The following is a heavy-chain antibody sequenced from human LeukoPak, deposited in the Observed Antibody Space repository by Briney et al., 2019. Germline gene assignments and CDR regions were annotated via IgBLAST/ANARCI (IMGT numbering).Heavy chain of an antibody. CDR3: TRPPYCSSTSCYSSLFDY. V-gene: IGHV3-15*01. CDR2: IKSKTDGGTT. D-gene: IGHD2-2*02. Sequence: PGGSLRLSCAASGFTFSNAWMSWVRQAPGKGLEWVGRIKSKTDGGTTDYAAPVKGRFTISRDDSKNTLYLQMNSLKTEDTAVYYCTRPPYCSSTSCYSSLFDYWGQGTLVTVSS. J-gene: IGHJ4*02. CDR1: GFTFSNAW.